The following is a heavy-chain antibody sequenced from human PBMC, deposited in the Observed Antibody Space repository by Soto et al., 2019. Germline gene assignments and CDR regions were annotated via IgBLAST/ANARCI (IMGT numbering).Heavy chain of an antibody. J-gene: IGHJ6*02. V-gene: IGHV3-23*01. D-gene: IGHD1-26*01. CDR3: AKDLASGNKKSYFYGLDV. CDR2: VSGNGDNT. Sequence: EVQLLESGGGLAQPGGSLRLSCAASGFTFSSYAMSWVRQAPGKGLECVSVVSGNGDNTYYADSVKGRFTISRDTSKNTLFLQMNSLRVEDTAVFYCAKDLASGNKKSYFYGLDVWGQGTTVTVSS. CDR1: GFTFSSYA.